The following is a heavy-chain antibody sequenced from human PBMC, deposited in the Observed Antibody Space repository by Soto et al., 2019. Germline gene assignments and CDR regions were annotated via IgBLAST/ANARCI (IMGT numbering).Heavy chain of an antibody. D-gene: IGHD3-9*01. V-gene: IGHV3-33*01. CDR1: GFSFSNYG. J-gene: IGHJ4*02. CDR2: IWYDGSEK. Sequence: QVQLVESGGGVVQPGRSLRLSCAASGFSFSNYGMHWVRQAPGKGLEWVAVIWYDGSEKYYAHSVKGRFAISRDNSKNTLYLQMSSLRAEDTAVYYCARDPADILTGYPDYWGQGTLVAVS. CDR3: ARDPADILTGYPDY.